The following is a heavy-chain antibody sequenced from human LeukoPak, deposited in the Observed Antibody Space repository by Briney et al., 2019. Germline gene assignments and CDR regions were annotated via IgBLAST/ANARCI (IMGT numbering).Heavy chain of an antibody. CDR2: ISAYNGNT. Sequence: ASVKVSCKASGYTFTSYGISWVRQAPGQGLEWMGWISAYNGNTNYAQRLQGRATMTTDTSTSTAYMELRSLRSDDTAVYYCARDMGYGDLFGPWGQGTLVTVSS. V-gene: IGHV1-18*01. CDR1: GYTFTSYG. J-gene: IGHJ5*02. D-gene: IGHD4-17*01. CDR3: ARDMGYGDLFGP.